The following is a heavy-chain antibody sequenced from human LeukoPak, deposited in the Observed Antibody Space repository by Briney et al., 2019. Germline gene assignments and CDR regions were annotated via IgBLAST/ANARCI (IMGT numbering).Heavy chain of an antibody. V-gene: IGHV3-30*18. CDR1: GLTFSSYV. J-gene: IGHJ4*02. Sequence: GRSLRLSCAASGLTFSSYVMHWVRQAPGKGLEWVAVISSDGSNKYYADSVKGRLTISRDNSQNTLYLHMNSLRDEDTAVSDCAKNEGGWYSYGYSLDYWGQGTLVTVSS. D-gene: IGHD5-18*01. CDR3: AKNEGGWYSYGYSLDY. CDR2: ISSDGSNK.